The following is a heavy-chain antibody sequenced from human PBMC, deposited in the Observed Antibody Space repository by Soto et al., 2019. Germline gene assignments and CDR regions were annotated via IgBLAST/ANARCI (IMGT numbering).Heavy chain of an antibody. D-gene: IGHD1-26*01. J-gene: IGHJ2*01. CDR1: GFTFSSYG. Sequence: GGSLRLSCAVSGFTFSSYGMHWVRQAPGKGLEWVSYIRLGRGNKHYVDSVRGRFTVSRDNAKNSLYLQMNSLRAEDTAVYYCARDPSRGSEWARYLDLWGRGTLVTVSS. V-gene: IGHV3-48*01. CDR2: IRLGRGNK. CDR3: ARDPSRGSEWARYLDL.